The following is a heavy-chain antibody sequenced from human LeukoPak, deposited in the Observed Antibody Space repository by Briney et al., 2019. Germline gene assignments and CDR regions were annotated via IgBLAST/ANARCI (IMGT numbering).Heavy chain of an antibody. CDR1: GGSISSYY. CDR2: IYYSGST. D-gene: IGHD1-26*01. V-gene: IGHV4-59*01. J-gene: IGHJ4*02. Sequence: PSETLSLTCTVSGGSISSYYWSWIRQPPGKGLEWIGYIYYSGSTNYNPSLKSRVTISVDTSKNQFSLRLTSVTAADTAVYYCAGRSARYFDHWGQGALVTVSS. CDR3: AGRSARYFDH.